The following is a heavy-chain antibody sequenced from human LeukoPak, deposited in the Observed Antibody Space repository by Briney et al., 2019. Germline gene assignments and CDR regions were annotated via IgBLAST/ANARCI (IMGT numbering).Heavy chain of an antibody. CDR1: GYTFTGYY. V-gene: IGHV1-2*06. J-gene: IGHJ6*03. CDR3: AGSLSSSWSYWYEYMDV. Sequence: GASVTVSCQASGYTFTGYYMHWVRQAPGQGLEWVGRINPDSGGTNYAQKLQSSVAMTSDPSISTAYMELSRLRSDDTAVYYCAGSLSSSWSYWYEYMDVWGKGTTVTV. D-gene: IGHD6-13*01. CDR2: INPDSGGT.